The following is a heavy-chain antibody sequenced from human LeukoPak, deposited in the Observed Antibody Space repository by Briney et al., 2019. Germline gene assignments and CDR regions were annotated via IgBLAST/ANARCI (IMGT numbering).Heavy chain of an antibody. CDR3: ARDHCSSTSCSSTPTNWFDP. CDR2: ISAYNGKT. Sequence: ASVKVSCKASGYTFTSYGISWVRQAPGQGLEWMGWISAYNGKTNYAQKLQGRVTMTTDTSTSTAYMELRSLRSDDTAVYYCARDHCSSTSCSSTPTNWFDPWGQGTLVTVSS. CDR1: GYTFTSYG. J-gene: IGHJ5*02. D-gene: IGHD2-2*01. V-gene: IGHV1-18*01.